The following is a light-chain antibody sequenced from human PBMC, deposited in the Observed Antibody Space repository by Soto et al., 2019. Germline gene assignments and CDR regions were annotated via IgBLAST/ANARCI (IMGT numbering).Light chain of an antibody. Sequence: EIVMTQSPATLSVSPGERATLSCRASQSVSTNLAWYQQKPGQAPRLLIHGASTRATGIPARFSGSGSGTDFTLTISSLQSEDSAVYYCQQTNNWPPLTFGGGTKVEIK. CDR3: QQTNNWPPLT. J-gene: IGKJ4*01. CDR1: QSVSTN. CDR2: GAS. V-gene: IGKV3-15*01.